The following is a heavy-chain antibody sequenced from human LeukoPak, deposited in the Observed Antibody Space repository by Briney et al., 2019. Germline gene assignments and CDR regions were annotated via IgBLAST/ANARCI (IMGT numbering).Heavy chain of an antibody. CDR2: IKSKTDGGTT. V-gene: IGHV3-15*01. J-gene: IGHJ6*02. D-gene: IGHD2-8*02. Sequence: GGPLRLSCAASGFTFSNAWMSWVRQAPGKGLEWVGRIKSKTDGGTTDYAAPVKGRFTISRDDSKNTLYLQMNSLKTEDTAVYYCTTDSGRALNYYYYYGMDVWGQGTTVTVSS. CDR1: GFTFSNAW. CDR3: TTDSGRALNYYYYYGMDV.